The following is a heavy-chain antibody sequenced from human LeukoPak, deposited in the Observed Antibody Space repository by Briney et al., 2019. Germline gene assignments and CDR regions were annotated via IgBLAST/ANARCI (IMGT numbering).Heavy chain of an antibody. CDR2: IYTSGST. J-gene: IGHJ3*02. Sequence: SQTLSLTCTVSGGSISSYYWSWIRQPAGKGLEWIGRIYTSGSTNYNPSLKSRVTMSVDTSKNQFSLKLSSVTAADTAVYYCARDLESSGWYGRAFDIWGQGTMVTVSS. V-gene: IGHV4-4*07. D-gene: IGHD6-19*01. CDR1: GGSISSYY. CDR3: ARDLESSGWYGRAFDI.